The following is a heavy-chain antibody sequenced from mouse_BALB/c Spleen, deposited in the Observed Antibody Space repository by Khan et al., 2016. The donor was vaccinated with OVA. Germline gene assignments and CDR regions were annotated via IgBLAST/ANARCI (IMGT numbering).Heavy chain of an antibody. Sequence: EVQLQESGGGLVKPGGSLKLSCAASGFTFSNYAMSWVRQSPEKRLEWVASISSGDSTYYTDSVKGRFTISRDNARNILYLQMSSLRSEDTTMYYCARDYWFAYWGQGTLVTVSA. V-gene: IGHV5-6-5*01. CDR1: GFTFSNYA. CDR2: ISSGDST. J-gene: IGHJ3*01. CDR3: ARDYWFAY.